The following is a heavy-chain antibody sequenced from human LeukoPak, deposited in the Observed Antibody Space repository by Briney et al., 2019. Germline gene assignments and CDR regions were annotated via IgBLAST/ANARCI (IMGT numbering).Heavy chain of an antibody. J-gene: IGHJ5*02. V-gene: IGHV4-39*07. CDR1: GVSISSSNSY. CDR2: IYYSGNT. D-gene: IGHD3-16*01. Sequence: PSETLSLTCTVSGVSISSSNSYWGWIRQPPGKGLEWIGSIYYSGNTYYNASLKSQVSISIDTSKNQFSLKLSSVTAADTAVYYCAREGGRVGQSWFDPWGQGTLVTVSS. CDR3: AREGGRVGQSWFDP.